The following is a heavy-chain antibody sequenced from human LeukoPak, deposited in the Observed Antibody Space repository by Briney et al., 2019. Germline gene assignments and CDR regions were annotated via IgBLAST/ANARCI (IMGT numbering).Heavy chain of an antibody. D-gene: IGHD1-26*01. CDR1: GGSFSGYY. CDR2: IYHSGST. J-gene: IGHJ4*02. CDR3: ARLVGATGDY. Sequence: PSETLSLTCAVYGGSFSGYYWSWIRQPPGKGLEWIGEIYHSGSTNYNPSLKSRVTISVDKSKNQFSLKLSSVTAADTAVYYCARLVGATGDYWGQGTLVTVSS. V-gene: IGHV4-34*01.